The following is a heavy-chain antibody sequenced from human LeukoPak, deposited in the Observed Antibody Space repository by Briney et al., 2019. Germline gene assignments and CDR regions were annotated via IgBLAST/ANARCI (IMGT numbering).Heavy chain of an antibody. J-gene: IGHJ4*02. D-gene: IGHD3-22*01. CDR1: GFTFSSYA. CDR2: ISGSGGST. Sequence: GGSLRLSCAASGFTFSSYAMSWVRQAPGKGLEWVSAISGSGGSTYYADSVKGRFTISRDNSKNTLYLQMNSLRAEDTAVYYCAKEKESIRYYYDSSGSPNYYFDYWGQGTLVTVSS. CDR3: AKEKESIRYYYDSSGSPNYYFDY. V-gene: IGHV3-23*01.